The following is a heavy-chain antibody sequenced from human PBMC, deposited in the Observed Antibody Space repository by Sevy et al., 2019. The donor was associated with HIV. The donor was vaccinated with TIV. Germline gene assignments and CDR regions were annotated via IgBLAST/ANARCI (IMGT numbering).Heavy chain of an antibody. CDR2: ISHTGDNI. V-gene: IGHV3-23*01. D-gene: IGHD3-3*01. CDR1: GITFSSYA. J-gene: IGHJ4*02. CDR3: AGRKVGDFCSGSLRGPWAGGPLFDY. Sequence: GGSLRLSCAASGITFSSYAVTWVRQAPGKGLEWVSSISHTGDNIYYVDSVRGRFTISRDNAKSTLYLHMSSLRAEDTAVYYCAGRKVGDFCSGSLRGPWAGGPLFDYWGQGTLVTVSS.